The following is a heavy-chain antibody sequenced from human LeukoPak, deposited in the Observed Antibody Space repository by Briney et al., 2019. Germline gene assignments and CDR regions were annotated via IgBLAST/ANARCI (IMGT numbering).Heavy chain of an antibody. Sequence: PGGSLRLSCVASGFTFSDYWMHWVRQAPGKGLVWLSRINSEGSSVSYADSVKGRFTISRDNSKNTLYLQMNSLRAEDTAVYYCALPSYDSSGYYSFDYWGQGTLVTVSS. D-gene: IGHD3-22*01. CDR1: GFTFSDYW. J-gene: IGHJ4*02. V-gene: IGHV3-74*01. CDR2: INSEGSSV. CDR3: ALPSYDSSGYYSFDY.